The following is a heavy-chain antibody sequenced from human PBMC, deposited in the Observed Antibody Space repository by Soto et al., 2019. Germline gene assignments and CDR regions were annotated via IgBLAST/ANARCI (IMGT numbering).Heavy chain of an antibody. CDR2: FDPEDGET. Sequence: ASVKVSCKVSGYTLTEPSRHWVRHAPGKGLEWMGGFDPEDGETIYAQKFQGRVTMTEDESTDTAYMELSSLRSEDTAVYYCARSIRPYDAFDIWGQGTMVTV. CDR3: ARSIRPYDAFDI. J-gene: IGHJ3*02. D-gene: IGHD6-6*01. V-gene: IGHV1-24*01. CDR1: GYTLTEPS.